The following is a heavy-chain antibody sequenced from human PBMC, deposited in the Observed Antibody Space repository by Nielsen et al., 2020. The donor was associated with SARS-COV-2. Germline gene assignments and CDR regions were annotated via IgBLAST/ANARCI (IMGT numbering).Heavy chain of an antibody. J-gene: IGHJ4*02. Sequence: LKISCEGSGYTFSDYYMNWVRQAPGKGLMWVARINSDGSRSAYADAVKGRFIMSRDNARDTLSLQMNSLSVEDTAVYYCVRVRDDGHYYDTGPFDDWGQGALVTVSS. D-gene: IGHD3-22*01. CDR2: INSDGSRS. CDR1: GYTFSDYY. CDR3: VRVRDDGHYYDTGPFDD. V-gene: IGHV3-74*01.